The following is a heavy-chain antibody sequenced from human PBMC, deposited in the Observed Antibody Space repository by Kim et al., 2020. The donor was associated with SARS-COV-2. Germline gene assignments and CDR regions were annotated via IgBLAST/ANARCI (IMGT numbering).Heavy chain of an antibody. Sequence: NPSLKSRVTISVDTSKNQFSRKLSSVTAADTAVYYCANGGNYCSGGSCFDYWGQGTLVTVSS. V-gene: IGHV4-34*01. J-gene: IGHJ4*02. D-gene: IGHD2-15*01. CDR3: ANGGNYCSGGSCFDY.